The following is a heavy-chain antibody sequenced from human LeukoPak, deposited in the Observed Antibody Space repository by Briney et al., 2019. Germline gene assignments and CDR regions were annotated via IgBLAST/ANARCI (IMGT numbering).Heavy chain of an antibody. CDR1: GGTFSSYA. CDR2: IIPILGIA. D-gene: IGHD6-13*01. Sequence: SVKVSCKASGGTFSSYAISWVRQAPGQGLEWMGRIIPILGIANYAQKFQGRATITADKSTSTAYMELSSLRSEDTAVYYCARRGAIAAAGTGFDYWGQGTLVTVSS. V-gene: IGHV1-69*04. CDR3: ARRGAIAAAGTGFDY. J-gene: IGHJ4*02.